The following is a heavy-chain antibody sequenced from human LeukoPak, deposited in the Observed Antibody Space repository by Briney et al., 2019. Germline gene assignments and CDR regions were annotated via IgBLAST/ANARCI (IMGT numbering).Heavy chain of an antibody. J-gene: IGHJ4*02. Sequence: GGSLRLSCAASGFTFSSYAMSWVRQAPGKGLEWVSAISGSGGSTYYADSVKGRFTISRDNSKNTLYLQMNNLRPEDTAVYYCVKETGITGAGDCWGQGTLVTVSS. CDR1: GFTFSSYA. V-gene: IGHV3-23*01. CDR2: ISGSGGST. CDR3: VKETGITGAGDC. D-gene: IGHD1-20*01.